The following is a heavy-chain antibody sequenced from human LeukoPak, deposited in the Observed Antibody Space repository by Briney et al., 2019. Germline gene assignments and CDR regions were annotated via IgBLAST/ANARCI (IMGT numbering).Heavy chain of an antibody. CDR1: GGSISSYY. CDR2: INHSGST. Sequence: PSETLSLTCTVSGGSISSYYWSWIRQPPGKGLEWIGEINHSGSTNYNPSLKSRVTISVDTSKNQFSLKLSSVTAADTAVYYCARSLVVVPAAYGGRARGWFDPWGQGTLVTVSS. CDR3: ARSLVVVPAAYGGRARGWFDP. J-gene: IGHJ5*02. D-gene: IGHD2-2*01. V-gene: IGHV4-34*01.